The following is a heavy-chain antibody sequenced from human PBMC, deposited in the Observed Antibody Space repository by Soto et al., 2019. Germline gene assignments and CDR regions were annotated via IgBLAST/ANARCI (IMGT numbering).Heavy chain of an antibody. J-gene: IGHJ3*02. CDR1: GFSISRYG. CDR3: SRYNEHEDYAHAFDI. CDR2: IWNDGSKE. Sequence: QVRLVESGGGVVQPGTSLRLSCAASGFSISRYGMHWVRQAPGKGLEWVAAIWNDGSKEYYADSGKGRFTISIDNSKNMVWLQMNSLRDEDTATYYCSRYNEHEDYAHAFDIWGQGPMVSVSS. V-gene: IGHV3-33*01. D-gene: IGHD4-17*01.